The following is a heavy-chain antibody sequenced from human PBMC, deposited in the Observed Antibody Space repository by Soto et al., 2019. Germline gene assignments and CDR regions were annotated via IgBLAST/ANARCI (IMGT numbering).Heavy chain of an antibody. Sequence: EVQLLESGGGLVQPGGSLRLSCAASGFVFSSYAMSWVRQAPGKGLEWVSAISGSGTTAYYADSVKGRFIFSRDNHKNTMYLQMNSLRAEDTAVYLCAQTTAGWFSAFEIWGQGTVVTVSS. D-gene: IGHD6-19*01. CDR3: AQTTAGWFSAFEI. CDR2: ISGSGTTA. J-gene: IGHJ3*02. V-gene: IGHV3-23*01. CDR1: GFVFSSYA.